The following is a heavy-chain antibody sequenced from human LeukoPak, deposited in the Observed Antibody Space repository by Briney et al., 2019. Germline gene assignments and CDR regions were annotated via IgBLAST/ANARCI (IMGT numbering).Heavy chain of an antibody. J-gene: IGHJ3*02. CDR1: GLTFSSYA. D-gene: IGHD7-27*01. CDR3: AKGGLSGPDAFDI. V-gene: IGHV3-23*01. CDR2: ISGSGGST. Sequence: PGGSLRLSCAASGLTFSSYAMSWVRQAPGKGLEWVSAISGSGGSTYYADSVKGRFTISRDNSKNTLYLQMNSLRAEDTAVYYCAKGGLSGPDAFDIWGQGTMVTVSS.